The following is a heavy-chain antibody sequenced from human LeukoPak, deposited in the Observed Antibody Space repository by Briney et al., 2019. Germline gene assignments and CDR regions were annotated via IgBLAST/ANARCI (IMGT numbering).Heavy chain of an antibody. CDR1: GYTFTSYD. D-gene: IGHD6-13*01. V-gene: IGHV1-8*01. CDR2: MNPNSGNT. Sequence: ASVKVSCKASGYTFTSYDINWVRQATGQGLEWMGWMNPNSGNTGYAQKFQGRVTMTRDTSTSTVYMELSSLRSEDTAVYYCARVLGYSSSGGDYWGQGTLVTVSS. J-gene: IGHJ4*02. CDR3: ARVLGYSSSGGDY.